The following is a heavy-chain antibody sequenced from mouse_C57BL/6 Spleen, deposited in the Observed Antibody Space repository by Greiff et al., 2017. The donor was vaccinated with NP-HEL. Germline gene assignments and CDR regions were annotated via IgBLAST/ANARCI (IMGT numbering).Heavy chain of an antibody. CDR2: IHPNSGNT. CDR3: ATNSDGYYRDY. D-gene: IGHD2-3*01. CDR1: GYTFTSYW. V-gene: IGHV1-64*01. Sequence: QVQLQQPGAELVKPGASVKLSCKASGYTFTSYWMHWVKQRPGQGLEWIGMIHPNSGNTYYNEKFKGKATLTADKSSSTAYMELRSLTSEDSAVYFCATNSDGYYRDYGGQGTTLTVAS. J-gene: IGHJ2*01.